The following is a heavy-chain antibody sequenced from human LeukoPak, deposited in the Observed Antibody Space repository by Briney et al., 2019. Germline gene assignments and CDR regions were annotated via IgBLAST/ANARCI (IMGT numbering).Heavy chain of an antibody. CDR2: INHSGST. CDR1: GGFISSGDYY. J-gene: IGHJ5*02. CDR3: ARLGVYDFWSGYYTVVDP. D-gene: IGHD3-3*01. Sequence: SQTLSLTCTVSGGFISSGDYYWSWIRQPPGKGLEWIGEINHSGSTNYNPSLKSRVTISVDTSKNQFSLKLSSVTAADTAVYYCARLGVYDFWSGYYTVVDPWGQGTLVTVSS. V-gene: IGHV4-30-4*08.